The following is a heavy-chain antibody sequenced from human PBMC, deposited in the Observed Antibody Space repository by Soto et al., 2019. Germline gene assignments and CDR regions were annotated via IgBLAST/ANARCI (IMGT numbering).Heavy chain of an antibody. CDR2: VSAGGDMT. D-gene: IGHD3-10*01. V-gene: IGHV3-23*01. J-gene: IGHJ6*02. Sequence: DVQVLESGGDLVQPGGSLRLSCAASGFTFSSYAMSWVRQAPGKGLEWVSSVSAGGDMTYYSDSVKGRFTISRDNSNNALFLQMNSLRIEDTGLYYCARGDRGGSGSPASYYYSGLDVWGQGITVTVS. CDR3: ARGDRGGSGSPASYYYSGLDV. CDR1: GFTFSSYA.